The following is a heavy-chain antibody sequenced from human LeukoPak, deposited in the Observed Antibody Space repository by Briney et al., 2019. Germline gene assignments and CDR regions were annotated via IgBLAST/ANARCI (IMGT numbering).Heavy chain of an antibody. Sequence: PSETLSLTCAVSGGSISSYYWSWIRQPPGKGLEWIGYIYYSGSTNYNPSLRSRVTISADTSKNQFSLKLSSVTAADTAVYYCARHLRGEQQLSGFDYWGQGTPVTVSS. CDR3: ARHLRGEQQLSGFDY. D-gene: IGHD6-13*01. CDR1: GGSISSYY. V-gene: IGHV4-59*08. J-gene: IGHJ4*02. CDR2: IYYSGST.